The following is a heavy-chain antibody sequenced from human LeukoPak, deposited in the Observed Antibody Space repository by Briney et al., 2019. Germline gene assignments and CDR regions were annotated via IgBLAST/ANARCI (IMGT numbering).Heavy chain of an antibody. V-gene: IGHV1-69*04. CDR1: GGTFSSYA. J-gene: IGHJ4*02. Sequence: SVKVSCKASGGTFSSYAISWVRQAPGQGLEWMGRIIPILGIANYAQKFQGRVTITADKSTSTAYMELSSLRSEDTAVYYCARDSAIGEYYFDYWGQGTRVTVSS. CDR2: IIPILGIA. D-gene: IGHD3-10*01. CDR3: ARDSAIGEYYFDY.